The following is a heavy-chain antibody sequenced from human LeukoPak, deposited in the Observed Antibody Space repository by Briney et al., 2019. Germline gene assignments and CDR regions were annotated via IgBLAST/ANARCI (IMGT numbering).Heavy chain of an antibody. CDR3: AGGYTYYYDSSGYSDY. D-gene: IGHD3-22*01. J-gene: IGHJ4*02. CDR2: INWNGGST. V-gene: IGHV3-20*04. Sequence: GGSLRLSCAASGFTFDDYGMSWVRQAPGKGLEWVSGINWNGGSTGYADSVKGRFTISRDNAKNSLYLQMNSLRAEDTAVYYCAGGYTYYYDSSGYSDYWGQGTLVTVSS. CDR1: GFTFDDYG.